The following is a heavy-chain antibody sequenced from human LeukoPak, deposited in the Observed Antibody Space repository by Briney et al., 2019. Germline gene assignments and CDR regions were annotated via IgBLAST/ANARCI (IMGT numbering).Heavy chain of an antibody. CDR1: GGSISSSSYY. J-gene: IGHJ4*02. CDR3: AVEFLGYGSGSYFDY. V-gene: IGHV4-39*01. Sequence: SETLSLTCTVSGGSISSSSYYWGWIRQPPGKGLEWIGSIYYSGSTYYNPSLKSRVAISVDTSKNQFSLKLSSVTAADTAVYYCAVEFLGYGSGSYFDYWGQGTLVTVSS. CDR2: IYYSGST. D-gene: IGHD3-10*01.